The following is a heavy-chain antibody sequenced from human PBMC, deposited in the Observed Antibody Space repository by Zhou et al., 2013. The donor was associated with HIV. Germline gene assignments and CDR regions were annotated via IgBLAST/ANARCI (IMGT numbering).Heavy chain of an antibody. D-gene: IGHD6-19*01. CDR1: GDSFNRYA. CDR2: IIPILGIA. J-gene: IGHJ4*02. V-gene: IGHV1-69*04. Sequence: QVQLVQSGGEVKKPGSSVKVSCKGSGDSFNRYAISWVRQAPGQGLEWMGRIIPILGIANYAQKFQGRVTITADKSTSTAYMELSSLRSEDTAVYYCARDQGREQWLVRGVYWGQGTLVTVSS. CDR3: ARDQGREQWLVRGVY.